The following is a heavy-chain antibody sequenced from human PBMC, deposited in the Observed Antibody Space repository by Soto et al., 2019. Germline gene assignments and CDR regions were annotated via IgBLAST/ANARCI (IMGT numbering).Heavy chain of an antibody. CDR1: GGSISSYY. D-gene: IGHD6-19*01. Sequence: PSETLSLTCTVSGGSISSYYWSWIRQPPGKGLEWIGYIYYSGSTNYNPSLKSRVTISVDTSKNQFSLKLNSVTAADTAVYYCARARYRSYLDYWGQGTLVTVSS. CDR3: ARARYRSYLDY. V-gene: IGHV4-59*01. CDR2: IYYSGST. J-gene: IGHJ4*02.